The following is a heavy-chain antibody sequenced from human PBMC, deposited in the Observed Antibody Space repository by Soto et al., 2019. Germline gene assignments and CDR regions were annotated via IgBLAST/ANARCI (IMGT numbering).Heavy chain of an antibody. Sequence: QVQVVQSGDEVKKPGASVKVSCKASGYTLTNYGFSWVRQAPGQGLEWMGWISGYNGNTKYAEKFQGRVTMTTDTSXXTAHMELRSLRSDDTAVYYCAREGQAPYYYYGMDVWGQGTAVTVSS. CDR1: GYTLTNYG. V-gene: IGHV1-18*01. J-gene: IGHJ6*02. CDR3: AREGQAPYYYYGMDV. CDR2: ISGYNGNT.